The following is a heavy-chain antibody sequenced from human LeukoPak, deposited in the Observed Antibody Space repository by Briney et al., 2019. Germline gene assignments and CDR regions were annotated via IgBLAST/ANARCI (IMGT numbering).Heavy chain of an antibody. CDR3: AKECYGDYDAFDI. D-gene: IGHD4-17*01. CDR2: IYSGGST. V-gene: IGHV3-66*01. CDR1: GFTVSSNY. Sequence: GGSLRLSCAASGFTVSSNYMSWVRQAPGKGLEWVSVIYSGGSTYYADSVKGRFTISRDNSKNTLYLQMNSLRAEDTAVYYCAKECYGDYDAFDIWGQGTMVTVSS. J-gene: IGHJ3*02.